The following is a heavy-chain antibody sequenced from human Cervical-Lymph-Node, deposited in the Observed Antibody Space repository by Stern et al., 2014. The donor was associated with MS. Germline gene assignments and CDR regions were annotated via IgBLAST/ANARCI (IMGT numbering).Heavy chain of an antibody. CDR2: IYYCGST. Sequence: QLQLQESGPGLVKPSQTLSLTCTVSGGSINNGDYYWSWVRQHPGKGLEWLGYIYYCGSTYYNPSLKGRLTISVDTSKRHFSLKLTSVTAADTAVYYCARELSGMYGMDVWGQGTTVTVSS. D-gene: IGHD1-1*01. CDR3: ARELSGMYGMDV. J-gene: IGHJ6*02. V-gene: IGHV4-31*03. CDR1: GGSINNGDYY.